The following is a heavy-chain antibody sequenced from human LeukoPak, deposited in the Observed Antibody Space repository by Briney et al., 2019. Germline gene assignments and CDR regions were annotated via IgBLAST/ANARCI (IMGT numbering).Heavy chain of an antibody. J-gene: IGHJ4*02. CDR1: GFTFSNYW. Sequence: PGGSLRLSCAAPGFTFSNYWMSWVRQAPGKGLEWVANIKQDGSEKYYVDSVKGRCTISRDNAKNSLYLQMNSLRAEDTAVYYCARGSYSGWYHYWGQGTLVTVSS. CDR2: IKQDGSEK. V-gene: IGHV3-7*01. CDR3: ARGSYSGWYHY. D-gene: IGHD6-19*01.